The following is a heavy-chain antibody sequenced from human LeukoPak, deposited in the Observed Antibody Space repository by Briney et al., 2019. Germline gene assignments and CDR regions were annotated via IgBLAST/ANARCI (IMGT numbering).Heavy chain of an antibody. Sequence: GESLKISCKGSGYTFTNYWIGWVRQMPGKGLEWMGIIWPSDSDTRYSPPFQGQVTISADKSINTAYLQWSSLKASDTAIYFCARRISGYYIDYWGQGTLVTVSS. CDR3: ARRISGYYIDY. V-gene: IGHV5-51*01. CDR1: GYTFTNYW. J-gene: IGHJ4*02. D-gene: IGHD1-26*01. CDR2: IWPSDSDT.